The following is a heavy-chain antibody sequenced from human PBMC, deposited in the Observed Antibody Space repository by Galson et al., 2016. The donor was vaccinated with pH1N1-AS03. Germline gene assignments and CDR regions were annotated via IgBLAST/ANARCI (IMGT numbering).Heavy chain of an antibody. CDR1: GFTFSGSA. V-gene: IGHV3-23*01. J-gene: IGHJ5*02. CDR2: VCTNGGRT. D-gene: IGHD3-10*01. Sequence: SLRLSCAASGFTFSGSAMSWVRQAPGKGLEWVSGVCTNGGRTYYGDSVKGRFTISRDNSKNTLYLQMNSLRVEDTAVYYGAKGGIYNGEGVGGSWGQGTLVAASS. CDR3: AKGGIYNGEGVGGS.